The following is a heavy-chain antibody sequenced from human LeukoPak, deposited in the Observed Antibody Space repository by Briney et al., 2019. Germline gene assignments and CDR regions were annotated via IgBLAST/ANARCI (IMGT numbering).Heavy chain of an antibody. V-gene: IGHV1-8*01. J-gene: IGHJ5*02. CDR1: GYTFTTYD. Sequence: AASVKVSCKASGYTFTTYDINWVRQATGQGLEWMGWMNPNSGNTGYTQKFQGRVTMTRNTSISTAYMELSSLRSEDTAVYYCARGRGSGHKENWFDPWGQGTLVTVSS. CDR3: ARGRGSGHKENWFDP. CDR2: MNPNSGNT. D-gene: IGHD6-19*01.